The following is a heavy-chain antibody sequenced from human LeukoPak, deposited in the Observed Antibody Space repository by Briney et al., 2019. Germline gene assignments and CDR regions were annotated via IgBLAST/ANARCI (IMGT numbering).Heavy chain of an antibody. CDR1: GSSFRSGHY. CDR3: ARTVVTATIDGFQI. V-gene: IGHV4-38-2*02. Sequence: SETLSLTSSVSGSSFRSGHYWGWIRQSSGEGLEWIGNVHETGYANYNPSLRSRVTISVDPSKSQFSLRLTSVTAADTAVYYCARTVVTATIDGFQIWGQGTMVTVSS. J-gene: IGHJ3*02. D-gene: IGHD2-21*02. CDR2: VHETGYA.